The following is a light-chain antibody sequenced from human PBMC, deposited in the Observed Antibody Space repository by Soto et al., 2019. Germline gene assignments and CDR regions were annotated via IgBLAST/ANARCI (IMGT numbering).Light chain of an antibody. CDR3: QQYVNLPYT. V-gene: IGKV1-33*01. CDR2: DTT. CDR1: QDLTNY. Sequence: DIQMTQSPTSLAASVGDRVTITCQASQDLTNYLNWYQQKPGEAPKLLIYDTTTLEEGVPTRFSGGGSGTAFTFTINGLQPEDAAIYFCQQYVNLPYTFGQGTKLEIQ. J-gene: IGKJ2*01.